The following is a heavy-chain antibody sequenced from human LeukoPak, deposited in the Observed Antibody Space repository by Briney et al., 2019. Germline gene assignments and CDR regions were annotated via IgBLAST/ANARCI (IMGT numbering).Heavy chain of an antibody. CDR2: ISSSSDTL. V-gene: IGHV3-48*04. D-gene: IGHD4-23*01. Sequence: GGSLRLSCAASGFSFSTYTMNWVRQAPGKGLEWVSYISSSSDTLLYADSVKGRFTISRDNSKNTLYLQMSSLRAEDTAVYYCEKVDPLGGNFAHDYYGMDVWGQGTTFTVSS. CDR1: GFSFSTYT. CDR3: EKVDPLGGNFAHDYYGMDV. J-gene: IGHJ6*02.